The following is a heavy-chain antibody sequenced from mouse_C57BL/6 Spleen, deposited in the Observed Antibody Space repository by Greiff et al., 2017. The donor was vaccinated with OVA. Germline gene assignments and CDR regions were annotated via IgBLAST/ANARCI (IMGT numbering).Heavy chain of an antibody. CDR1: GYTFTSYW. V-gene: IGHV1-50*01. J-gene: IGHJ2*01. CDR2: IDPPDSYT. CDR3: ARSGDYYGSKGDD. D-gene: IGHD1-1*01. Sequence: VQLQQPGAELVKPGASVKLSCKASGYTFTSYWMQWVKQRPGQGLEWIGEIDPPDSYTNYNQKFKGKATLTVDTSSSTAYMQLISLTSEDSAVYYCARSGDYYGSKGDDWGQGTTLTVSS.